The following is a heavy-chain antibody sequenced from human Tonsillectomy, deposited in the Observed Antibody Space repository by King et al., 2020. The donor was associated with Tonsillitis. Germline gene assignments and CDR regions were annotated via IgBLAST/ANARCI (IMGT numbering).Heavy chain of an antibody. Sequence: VQLVESGGGLVQPGRSLRLSSAASGFTFDDYAMHWVRQAPGKGLEWVSGISWNSGSIGYADSVKGRFTISRDNAKNSLYLQMNSLGAEDTALYYCAKDFHWGGRYRGVCDYWGQGTLVTVSS. CDR1: GFTFDDYA. J-gene: IGHJ4*02. CDR2: ISWNSGSI. D-gene: IGHD7-27*01. CDR3: AKDFHWGGRYRGVCDY. V-gene: IGHV3-9*01.